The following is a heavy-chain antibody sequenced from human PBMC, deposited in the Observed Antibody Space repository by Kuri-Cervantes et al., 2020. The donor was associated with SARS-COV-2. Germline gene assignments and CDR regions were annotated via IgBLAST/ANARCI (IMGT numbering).Heavy chain of an antibody. CDR3: AKPVLGSPVDAFDI. Sequence: GGSLRLSCAASGFTFSNYYMSWIRQAPGKGLEWVSYISSSGSTIYYADSVKGRFTISRDNAKNSLYLQMNSLRAEDTAVYYCAKPVLGSPVDAFDIWGQGTMVTVSS. V-gene: IGHV3-11*04. CDR1: GFTFSNYY. J-gene: IGHJ3*02. D-gene: IGHD7-27*01. CDR2: ISSSGSTI.